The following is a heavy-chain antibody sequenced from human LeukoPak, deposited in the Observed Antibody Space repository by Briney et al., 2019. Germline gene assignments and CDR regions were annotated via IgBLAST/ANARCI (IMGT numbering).Heavy chain of an antibody. V-gene: IGHV3-21*01. D-gene: IGHD3-22*01. CDR1: GFTFSSYS. Sequence: GGSLRLSCAASGFTFSSYSMSWVRQAPGKGLEWVSSISDDSNYIYYADSVKGRFTISRDNAKNSLYLQMNSLRVEDTAVYYCATYSSLNRREFQYWGQGTLLTVSS. CDR3: ATYSSLNRREFQY. CDR2: ISDDSNYI. J-gene: IGHJ1*01.